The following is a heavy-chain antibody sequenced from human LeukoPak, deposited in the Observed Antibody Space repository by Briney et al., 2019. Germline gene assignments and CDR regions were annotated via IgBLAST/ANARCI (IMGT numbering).Heavy chain of an antibody. CDR3: AGRGSYNWNAAFDY. CDR2: IYYTGTT. J-gene: IGHJ4*02. V-gene: IGHV4-59*01. CDR1: CVSLSSYY. D-gene: IGHD1-20*01. Sequence: PSETLSPTCTVSCVSLSSYYWRWIRQPPGKGLEWIGYIYYTGTTNYNPSLKSRVTTSVYTSKNQFSLKLSSVTAADTAVYYCAGRGSYNWNAAFDYWGQRAPGSVSS.